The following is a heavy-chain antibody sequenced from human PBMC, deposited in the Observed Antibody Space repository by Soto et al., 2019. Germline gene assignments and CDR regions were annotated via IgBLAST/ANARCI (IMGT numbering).Heavy chain of an antibody. CDR2: IRGGGGTT. Sequence: VGSLRLSCAASGFSFSNYAMTWVRQAPGKGLEWVSSIRGGGGTTYYADSVKGRFTVSRDNSKNTLFLQMNSLRAEDTAIYYCAKVYSDFWSGDTFYFDYWGQGTLVTVSS. V-gene: IGHV3-23*01. CDR1: GFSFSNYA. J-gene: IGHJ4*02. D-gene: IGHD3-3*01. CDR3: AKVYSDFWSGDTFYFDY.